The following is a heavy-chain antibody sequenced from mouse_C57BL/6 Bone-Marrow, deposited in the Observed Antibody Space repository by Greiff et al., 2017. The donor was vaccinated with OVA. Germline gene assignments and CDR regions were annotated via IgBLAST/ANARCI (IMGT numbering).Heavy chain of an antibody. CDR1: GFTFSDYG. J-gene: IGHJ2*01. V-gene: IGHV5-15*04. CDR2: ISNLAYSI. CDR3: ARHGGSYFDY. Sequence: EVKVEESGGGLVQPGGSLKLSCAASGFTFSDYGMAWVRQAPRKGPEWVAFISNLAYSIYYADTVTGRFTISRENAKNTLYLEMSSLRSEDTAMYYCARHGGSYFDYWGQGTTLTVSS.